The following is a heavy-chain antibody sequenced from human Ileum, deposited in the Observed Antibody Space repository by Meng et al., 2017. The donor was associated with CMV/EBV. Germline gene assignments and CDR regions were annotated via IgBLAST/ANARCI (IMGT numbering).Heavy chain of an antibody. V-gene: IGHV3-66*02. Sequence: LSCAASGFTVSSNYMSWVRQAPGKGLEWVSVIYSGGSTYYADSVKGRFTISRDNSKNTLYLQMNSLRAEDTAVYYCARDTPSGWFDPWGQGTLVTVSS. J-gene: IGHJ5*02. CDR1: GFTVSSNY. CDR3: ARDTPSGWFDP. CDR2: IYSGGST. D-gene: IGHD2-15*01.